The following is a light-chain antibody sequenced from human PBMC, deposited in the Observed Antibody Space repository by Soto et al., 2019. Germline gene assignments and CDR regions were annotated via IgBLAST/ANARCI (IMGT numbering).Light chain of an antibody. Sequence: EIVLTQSPSTLSLSPGERATLSCRASQSVSSYLAWSQQKPGQAPRLLIYDASNRASGIPARFCGSGSGTDFTLTSSSLEPEDSAVHYCQQRSNWRPYTFGQGTKLESK. CDR2: DAS. J-gene: IGKJ2*01. V-gene: IGKV3-11*01. CDR1: QSVSSY. CDR3: QQRSNWRPYT.